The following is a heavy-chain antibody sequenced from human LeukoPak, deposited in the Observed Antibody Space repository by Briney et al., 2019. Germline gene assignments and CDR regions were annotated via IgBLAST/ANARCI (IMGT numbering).Heavy chain of an antibody. D-gene: IGHD2-8*01. CDR2: IRDKSHGGTT. J-gene: IGHJ5*02. V-gene: IGHV3-49*03. Sequence: PGGSLRLSCTASGFSFGDYGLSWFRQAPGKGLEWVGFIRDKSHGGTTEYAASVEGRFTISREDSKTIAYSQMKSLKMEDTAVYYCTRFMIGMLGNDWFDPRGQGTLVTVSS. CDR3: TRFMIGMLGNDWFDP. CDR1: GFSFGDYG.